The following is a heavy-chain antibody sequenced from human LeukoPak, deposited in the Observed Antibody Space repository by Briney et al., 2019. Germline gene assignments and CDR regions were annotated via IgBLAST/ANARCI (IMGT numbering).Heavy chain of an antibody. CDR1: GFTFSDYY. J-gene: IGHJ3*02. D-gene: IGHD3-16*01. CDR2: ISRTI. Sequence: GSLRLSCAASGFTFSDYYMGWIRQAPGKGLEWISYISRTIYYADSVKGRFTISRDNAKNSLYLQMNSLRAEDTAVYYCARRIWGADSQSHTFDIWGQGTMVTVSS. V-gene: IGHV3-11*01. CDR3: ARRIWGADSQSHTFDI.